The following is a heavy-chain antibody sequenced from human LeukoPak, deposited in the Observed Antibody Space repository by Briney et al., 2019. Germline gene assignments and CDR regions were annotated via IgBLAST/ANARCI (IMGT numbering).Heavy chain of an antibody. D-gene: IGHD3-10*01. CDR3: ARARQIISHDAFDI. V-gene: IGHV1-69*13. J-gene: IGHJ3*02. CDR2: IIPIFGTA. Sequence: VASVKVSCKASGGTFSSYAISWVRQAPGQGLEWMGGIIPIFGTANYAQKFRGRVTITADESTSTAYMELSSLRSEDTAVYYCARARQIISHDAFDIWGQGTMVTVSS. CDR1: GGTFSSYA.